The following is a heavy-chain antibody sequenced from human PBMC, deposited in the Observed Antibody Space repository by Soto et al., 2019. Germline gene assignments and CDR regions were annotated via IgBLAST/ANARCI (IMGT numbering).Heavy chain of an antibody. CDR1: GFPLSNYW. Sequence: EVQLVESGGGLVQPGGSLRLSCAASGFPLSNYWMHWVRQAPGEGLVWVSRIGSSGGGTTYADSVKGRFTISRDNAKNTLYLQMNSLRAEDTAVYFCTRVVDGSAAEFDYWGQGTLVTVSS. D-gene: IGHD1-26*01. CDR3: TRVVDGSAAEFDY. J-gene: IGHJ4*02. CDR2: IGSSGGGT. V-gene: IGHV3-74*01.